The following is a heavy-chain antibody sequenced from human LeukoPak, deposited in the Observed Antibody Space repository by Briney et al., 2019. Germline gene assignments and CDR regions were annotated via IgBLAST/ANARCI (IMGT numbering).Heavy chain of an antibody. Sequence: SETLSLTCTVSGVSISSYYWSWLRQPPGKGLEWIGYIYNSGSTNYNSSLKSRVTISVDTSKNQFSLKLTSVTAADTAVYYCARTVATPSPYFDYWGQGTLVTVSS. J-gene: IGHJ4*02. CDR3: ARTVATPSPYFDY. D-gene: IGHD5-12*01. CDR2: IYNSGST. CDR1: GVSISSYY. V-gene: IGHV4-59*01.